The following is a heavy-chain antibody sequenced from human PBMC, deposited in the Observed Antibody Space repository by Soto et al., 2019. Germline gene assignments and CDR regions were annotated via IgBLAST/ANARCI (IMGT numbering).Heavy chain of an antibody. CDR1: GFTFSNAW. J-gene: IGHJ3*02. D-gene: IGHD3-3*02. CDR2: IKSKTDGGTT. V-gene: IGHV3-15*07. Sequence: GGSLRLSCAASGFTFSNAWMNWVRQAPGKGLEWVGRIKSKTDGGTTDYAAPVKGRFTISRDDSKNTLYLQMNSLKTEDTAVYYCTTSFLEWLSYYDAFDIWGQGTMVTVSS. CDR3: TTSFLEWLSYYDAFDI.